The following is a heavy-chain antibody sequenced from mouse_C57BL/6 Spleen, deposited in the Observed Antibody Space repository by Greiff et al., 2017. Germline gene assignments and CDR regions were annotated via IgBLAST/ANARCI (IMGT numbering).Heavy chain of an antibody. CDR2: IRLKSDNYAS. CDR1: GFTFSNYW. V-gene: IGHV6-3*01. Sequence: EVMLVESGGGLVQPGGSMKLSCVASGFTFSNYWMNWVRQYPEKGLEWVAQIRLKSDNYASHYAESVKGRFTISRDDSTSSVYLQMHNLRAEDTGIYYCTGPLTGTAYWGQGTLVTVSA. D-gene: IGHD4-1*01. CDR3: TGPLTGTAY. J-gene: IGHJ3*01.